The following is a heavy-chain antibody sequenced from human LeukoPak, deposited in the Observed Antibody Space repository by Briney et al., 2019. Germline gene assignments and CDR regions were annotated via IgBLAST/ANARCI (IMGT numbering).Heavy chain of an antibody. Sequence: SETLSLTCTVSGGSISSGGYYWSWIRQHPGKGLGWIGYIYYSGSTYYNPSLKSRVTISVDTSKNQFSLKLSSVTAADTAVYYCARVYYDSSGYYPDNWFDPWGQGTLVTVSS. CDR3: ARVYYDSSGYYPDNWFDP. V-gene: IGHV4-31*03. J-gene: IGHJ5*02. CDR1: GGSISSGGYY. CDR2: IYYSGST. D-gene: IGHD3-22*01.